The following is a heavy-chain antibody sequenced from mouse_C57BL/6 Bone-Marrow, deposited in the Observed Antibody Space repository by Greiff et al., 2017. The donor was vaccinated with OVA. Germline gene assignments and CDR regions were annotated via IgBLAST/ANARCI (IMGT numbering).Heavy chain of an antibody. Sequence: QVQLQQSGPELVKPGASVKISCKASGYAFSSSWMNWVKQRPGKGLEWIGRIYPGDGDTNYNGKFKGKATLTADKSSSTAYMQLSSLTSEDSAVYFCVQAERTTVVPDYWGQGTTLTVSS. CDR3: VQAERTTVVPDY. CDR2: IYPGDGDT. D-gene: IGHD1-1*01. CDR1: GYAFSSSW. J-gene: IGHJ2*01. V-gene: IGHV1-82*01.